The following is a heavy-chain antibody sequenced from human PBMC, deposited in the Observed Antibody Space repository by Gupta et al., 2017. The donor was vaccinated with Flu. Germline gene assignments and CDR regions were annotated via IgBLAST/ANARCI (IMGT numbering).Heavy chain of an antibody. V-gene: IGHV1-46*01. J-gene: IGHJ4*02. Sequence: QVQLVQSGAEVKKPGASVKVSCKASGYTFTSYYMHWVRQAPGQGLEWMGIINPSGGSTSYAQKFQGRVTMTRDTSTSTVYMELSSLRSEDTAVYYCARAPIYCSGGSCYSSHFDYWGQGTLVTVSS. CDR3: ARAPIYCSGGSCYSSHFDY. CDR1: GYTFTSYY. CDR2: INPSGGST. D-gene: IGHD2-15*01.